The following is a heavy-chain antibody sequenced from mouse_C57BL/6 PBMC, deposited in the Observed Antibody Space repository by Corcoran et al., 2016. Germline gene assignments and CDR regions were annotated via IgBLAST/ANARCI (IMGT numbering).Heavy chain of an antibody. CDR2: INTYSGVP. D-gene: IGHD2-5*01. Sequence: QIQLVQSGPELKKPGETVKISCKASGYTFTTYGMSLVKQAPGKGLKWMGWINTYSGVPTYADDFKGRFAFSLETSASTAYLQINNLKNEDTATYCCARGFYSNYWDYWGQGTTLTVSS. CDR1: GYTFTTYG. J-gene: IGHJ2*01. V-gene: IGHV9-3*01. CDR3: ARGFYSNYWDY.